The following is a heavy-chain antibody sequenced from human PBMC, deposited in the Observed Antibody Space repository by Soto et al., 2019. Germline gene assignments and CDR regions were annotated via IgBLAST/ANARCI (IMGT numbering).Heavy chain of an antibody. Sequence: GTSVKLSCEACGGSFSSYAISWVRQAPRQGLEWMGGIIPIFGTANYAQKFQGRVTITADESTSTAYMELSSLRSEDTAVYYCATTPPVGGYYYYGMDVWGQGTTVTVSS. CDR1: GGSFSSYA. CDR3: ATTPPVGGYYYYGMDV. D-gene: IGHD1-26*01. V-gene: IGHV1-69*13. CDR2: IIPIFGTA. J-gene: IGHJ6*02.